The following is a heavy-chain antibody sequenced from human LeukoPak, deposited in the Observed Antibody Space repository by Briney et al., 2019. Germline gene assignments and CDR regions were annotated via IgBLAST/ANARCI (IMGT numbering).Heavy chain of an antibody. J-gene: IGHJ4*02. Sequence: GGSLRLSCAASGFTFSSYAMSWVRQAPGKGLEWVSAISGSGGSTYYADSVKGRFTISRDNAKNSLYLQMNSLRAEDTAVYYCARDSPYCSSTSCYYFDYWGQGTLVTVSS. D-gene: IGHD2-2*01. CDR3: ARDSPYCSSTSCYYFDY. CDR1: GFTFSSYA. CDR2: ISGSGGST. V-gene: IGHV3-23*01.